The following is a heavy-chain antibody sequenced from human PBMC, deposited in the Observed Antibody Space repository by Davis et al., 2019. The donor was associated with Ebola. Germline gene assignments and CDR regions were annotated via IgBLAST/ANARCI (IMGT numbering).Heavy chain of an antibody. D-gene: IGHD6-19*01. J-gene: IGHJ6*02. V-gene: IGHV1-69*04. Sequence: SVKVSCKASVGTFSSYAISWVRQAPGQGLEWMGRIIPILGIANYAQKFQGRVTITADKSTSTAYMELSSLRSEDTAVYYCASVRTGYSSGSDYYYYYGMDVWGQGTTVTVSS. CDR1: VGTFSSYA. CDR3: ASVRTGYSSGSDYYYYYGMDV. CDR2: IIPILGIA.